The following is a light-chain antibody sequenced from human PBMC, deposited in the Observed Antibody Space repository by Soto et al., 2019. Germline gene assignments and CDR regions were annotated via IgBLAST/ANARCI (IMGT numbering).Light chain of an antibody. J-gene: IGKJ1*01. CDR3: QQSYSSTWT. V-gene: IGKV1-39*01. CDR1: QSIDNY. CDR2: ATS. Sequence: IQVTQSPSSRSASIGDIVTMTFRAGQSIDNYLNWYQQKPGKAPNLLIYATSSLQSGVPSRFSGSGSGTEFTLTISSLQREDFAIYYCQQSYSSTWTFGQGTKVDI.